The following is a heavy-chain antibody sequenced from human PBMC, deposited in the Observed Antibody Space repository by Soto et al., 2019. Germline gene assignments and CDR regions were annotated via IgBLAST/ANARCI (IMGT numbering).Heavy chain of an antibody. Sequence: ASVKVSCKASGYTFTSYGISWVRQAPGQGLEWMGWISAYNGNTNYAQKLQGRVTMTTDTSTSTAYMELRSLRSDDTAVYYCARELSITMVRGVIITPPYYYGMDVWGQGTTVTVSS. V-gene: IGHV1-18*01. CDR3: ARELSITMVRGVIITPPYYYGMDV. J-gene: IGHJ6*02. D-gene: IGHD3-10*01. CDR1: GYTFTSYG. CDR2: ISAYNGNT.